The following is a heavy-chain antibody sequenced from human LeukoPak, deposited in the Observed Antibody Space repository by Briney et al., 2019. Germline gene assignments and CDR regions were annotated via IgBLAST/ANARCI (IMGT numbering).Heavy chain of an antibody. D-gene: IGHD2-21*01. CDR3: TRDRDWSFDY. CDR1: GFTFGDHG. J-gene: IGHJ4*02. CDR2: IKSKVNGGTT. V-gene: IGHV3-49*04. Sequence: GRSLRLSCTASGFTFGDHGMSWARQAPGEGLEWVGFIKSKVNGGTTEYAASVKGRFTISRDDSQRIAYLHMNSLTTEDTAVYFCTRDRDWSFDYWGQGTLVTVSS.